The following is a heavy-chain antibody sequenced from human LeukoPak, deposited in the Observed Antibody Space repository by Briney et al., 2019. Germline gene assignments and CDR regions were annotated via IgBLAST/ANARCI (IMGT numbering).Heavy chain of an antibody. CDR1: GGSINSGSYY. J-gene: IGHJ4*02. D-gene: IGHD3-10*01. CDR2: IYTSGST. CDR3: ARTFLWFGD. Sequence: SETLSLTCTVSGGSINSGSYYWSWIRQPAGKGLEWIGRIYTSGSTNYNPSLKSRVTISIDTSKNQFSLKLSSVTAADTAVYYCARTFLWFGDWGQGTLVTVSS. V-gene: IGHV4-61*02.